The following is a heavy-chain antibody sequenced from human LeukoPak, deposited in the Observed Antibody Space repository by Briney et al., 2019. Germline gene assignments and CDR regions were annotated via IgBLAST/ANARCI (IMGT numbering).Heavy chain of an antibody. D-gene: IGHD6-13*01. CDR3: ARGRRQQLVHGRCWFDP. CDR1: GGSFSGYY. V-gene: IGHV4-34*01. CDR2: INHSGST. J-gene: IGHJ5*02. Sequence: SETLSLTCAVCGGSFSGYYWSWIRQPPGKGLEWIWEINHSGSTSYNPSLKSRVTISVDTSKNQFSLKLSSVTAADTAVYYCARGRRQQLVHGRCWFDPWGQGTLVTVSS.